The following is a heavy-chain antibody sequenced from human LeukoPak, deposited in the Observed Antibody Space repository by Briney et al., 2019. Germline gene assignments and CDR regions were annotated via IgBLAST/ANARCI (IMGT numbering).Heavy chain of an antibody. V-gene: IGHV4-59*12. CDR2: IYHSGST. CDR3: ATIPRIAAAGNDY. J-gene: IGHJ4*02. CDR1: GASISDYY. D-gene: IGHD6-13*01. Sequence: SETLSLTCTVSGASISDYYWSWIRQPPGKGLEWIGYIYHSGSTYYNPSLKSRVTISVDRSKNQFSLKLSSVAAADTAVYYCATIPRIAAAGNDYWGQGTLVTVSS.